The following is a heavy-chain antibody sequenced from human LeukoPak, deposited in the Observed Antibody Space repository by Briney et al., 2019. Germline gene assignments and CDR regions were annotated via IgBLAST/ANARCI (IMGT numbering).Heavy chain of an antibody. Sequence: GGSLRLSCAASGFTFDDYDINWVRQAPGKGLEWVSHINWNGNTIGYADSVKGRFTISRDSAKNSLYLQMDSLRAEDTAIYYCARCSGWAFKNWGQGNLVTVSS. J-gene: IGHJ4*02. V-gene: IGHV3-20*04. CDR3: ARCSGWAFKN. D-gene: IGHD6-19*01. CDR2: INWNGNTI. CDR1: GFTFDDYD.